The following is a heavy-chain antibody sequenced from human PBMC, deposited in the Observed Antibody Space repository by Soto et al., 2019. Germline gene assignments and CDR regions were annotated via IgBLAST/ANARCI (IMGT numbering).Heavy chain of an antibody. Sequence: QLQLQESGPGLVKPSETLSLTCTVSGGSISSSSYYWGWIRQPPGKGLEWIGSIYYSGSTYYNPSLKSRVTISVDTSKNQFSLKLSSVTAADTAVYYCARHEWELLSPDYWGQGTLVTVSS. J-gene: IGHJ4*02. CDR2: IYYSGST. V-gene: IGHV4-39*01. CDR1: GGSISSSSYY. D-gene: IGHD1-26*01. CDR3: ARHEWELLSPDY.